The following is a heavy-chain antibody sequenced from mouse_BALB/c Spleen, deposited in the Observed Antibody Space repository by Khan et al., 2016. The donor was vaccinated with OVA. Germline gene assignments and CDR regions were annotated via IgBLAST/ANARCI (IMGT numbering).Heavy chain of an antibody. V-gene: IGHV3-2*02. CDR2: ISYSGGT. CDR1: GYSITSGYA. D-gene: IGHD2-4*01. CDR3: ARGNYVVYYFGD. Sequence: EVQLQESGPGLVKPSQSLSLTCTVTGYSITSGYAWNWIRQFPGNKLEWMGYISYSGGTSYNPSLKSRISITRDTSKNQFFLQLNSVTTEDTATXYCARGNYVVYYFGDWGQGTTLTVSS. J-gene: IGHJ2*01.